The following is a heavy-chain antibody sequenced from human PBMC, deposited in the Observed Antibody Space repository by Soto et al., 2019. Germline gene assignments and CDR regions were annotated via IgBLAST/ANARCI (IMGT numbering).Heavy chain of an antibody. CDR1: AGTFSSYA. J-gene: IGHJ4*02. V-gene: IGHV1-69*01. CDR2: IIPIFGTA. Sequence: QVQLVQSGAEVKKPGSSVKVSCKASAGTFSSYAISWVRQAPGQGLEWMGGIIPIFGTANYAQKFQGRATITADESTSRANMELRSLRSEDTAVYYCAREMATTYYFDYWGQGTLVTVSS. CDR3: AREMATTYYFDY. D-gene: IGHD1-1*01.